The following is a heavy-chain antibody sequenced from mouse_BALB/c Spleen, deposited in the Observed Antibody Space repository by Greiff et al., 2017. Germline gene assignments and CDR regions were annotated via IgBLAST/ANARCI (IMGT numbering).Heavy chain of an antibody. Sequence: EVKLVESGGGLVQPGGSRKLSCAASGFTFSSFGMHWVRQAPEKGLEWVAYISSGSSTIYYADTVKGRFTISRDNPKNTLFLQMTSLRSEDTAMYYCARGSGGNYAFAYWGQGTLVTVSA. J-gene: IGHJ3*01. V-gene: IGHV5-17*02. CDR2: ISSGSSTI. CDR3: ARGSGGNYAFAY. D-gene: IGHD2-1*01. CDR1: GFTFSSFG.